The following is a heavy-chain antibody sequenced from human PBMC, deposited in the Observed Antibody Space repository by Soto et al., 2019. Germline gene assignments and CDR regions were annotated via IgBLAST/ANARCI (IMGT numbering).Heavy chain of an antibody. J-gene: IGHJ4*02. D-gene: IGHD3-3*01. CDR2: ISGSDGKT. CDR3: AKWSYLDY. V-gene: IGHV3-23*01. CDR1: GFRLASFA. Sequence: GGSLRLSCPTSGFRLASFAITWVRQAPGKGLEWVATISGSDGKTYYADSVKGRFSISRDTSRNTLYLQMNSLRADDTAIYYCAKWSYLDYWGQGTRVTVPS.